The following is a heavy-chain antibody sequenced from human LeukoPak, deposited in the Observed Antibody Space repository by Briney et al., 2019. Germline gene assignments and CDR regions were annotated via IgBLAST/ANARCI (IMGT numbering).Heavy chain of an antibody. J-gene: IGHJ2*01. D-gene: IGHD3-22*01. V-gene: IGHV4-39*07. CDR1: GGSTSSSSYY. Sequence: SETLSLTCTVSGGSTSSSSYYWGWIRQPPGKGLEWIGSIYYSGSTYYNPSLKSRVTISVDTSKNQFSLKLSSVTAADTAVYYCARERHYYYDSSGYGYFDLWGRGTLVTVSS. CDR2: IYYSGST. CDR3: ARERHYYYDSSGYGYFDL.